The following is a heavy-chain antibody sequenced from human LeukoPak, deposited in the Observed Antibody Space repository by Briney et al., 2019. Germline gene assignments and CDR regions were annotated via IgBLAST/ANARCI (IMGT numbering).Heavy chain of an antibody. J-gene: IGHJ6*02. CDR1: GYSFTSYW. Sequence: GESLKISCKGSGYSFTSYWIGWVRQMPGKGLEWMGIIYPGDSDTRYSPSFQGQVTISADKSISTAYLQWSSLKASDTAMYYCAGRYYDSSGYYFNYYYYYGMDVWGQGTTVTVSS. V-gene: IGHV5-51*01. D-gene: IGHD3-22*01. CDR3: AGRYYDSSGYYFNYYYYYGMDV. CDR2: IYPGDSDT.